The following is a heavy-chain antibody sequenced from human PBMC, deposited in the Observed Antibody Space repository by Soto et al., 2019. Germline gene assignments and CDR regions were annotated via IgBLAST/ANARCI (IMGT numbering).Heavy chain of an antibody. D-gene: IGHD5-18*01. CDR3: ASAVDTAMVTRISYGMDV. CDR1: GYTFTSYY. V-gene: IGHV1-46*01. CDR2: INPSGGST. J-gene: IGHJ6*04. Sequence: ASVKVSCKASGYTFTSYYMHWVRQAPGQGLEWMGIINPSGGSTSYAQKFQGRVTMTRDTSTSTVYMELSSLRSEDTAVYYCASAVDTAMVTRISYGMDVWGKGTTVTVSS.